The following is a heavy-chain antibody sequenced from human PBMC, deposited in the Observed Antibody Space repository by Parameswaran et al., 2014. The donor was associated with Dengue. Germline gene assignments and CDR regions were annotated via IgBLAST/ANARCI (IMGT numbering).Heavy chain of an antibody. J-gene: IGHJ3*02. CDR2: ISSRFGSRGISI. D-gene: IGHD1-26*01. CDR3: ARDVSGSYLGDAFDM. Sequence: VRQAPGKGLEWVSYISSRFGSRGISIYYADSVKGRFTISRDNAKNSLYLQMNSLRDEDTAVYYCARDVSGSYLGDAFDMWGQGTKVTVSS. V-gene: IGHV3-48*02.